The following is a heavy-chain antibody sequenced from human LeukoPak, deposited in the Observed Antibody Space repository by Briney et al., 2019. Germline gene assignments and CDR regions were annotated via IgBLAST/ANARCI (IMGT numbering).Heavy chain of an antibody. D-gene: IGHD2-2*03. CDR3: ARVDDLDAFDM. CDR1: GFTFSNHA. Sequence: GGSLRLSCVTSGFTFSNHAMHWVRQGPGKGLEWEAVISDDGSSKFYADSVKGRFTISRDNSKNTLFLQINSLRPEDTAVYYCARVDDLDAFDMWGQGTLVTVSS. V-gene: IGHV3-30*04. J-gene: IGHJ3*02. CDR2: ISDDGSSK.